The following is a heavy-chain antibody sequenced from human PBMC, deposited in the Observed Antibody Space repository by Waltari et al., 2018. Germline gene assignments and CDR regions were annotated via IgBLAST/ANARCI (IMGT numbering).Heavy chain of an antibody. J-gene: IGHJ4*02. D-gene: IGHD6-19*01. Sequence: EVQLVQSGAEVKKPGESLKISCKGSGYSFTSYWIGWVRQMPGKGLEWMGIIYPGDSDTRYSPSFQGQVTTSADKSISTAYLQWSSLKASDTAMYYCARPIYSSGWYGGLDYWGQGTLVTVSS. V-gene: IGHV5-51*01. CDR2: IYPGDSDT. CDR1: GYSFTSYW. CDR3: ARPIYSSGWYGGLDY.